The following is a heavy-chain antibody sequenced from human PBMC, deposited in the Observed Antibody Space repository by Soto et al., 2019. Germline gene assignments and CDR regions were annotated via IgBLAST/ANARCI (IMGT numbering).Heavy chain of an antibody. Sequence: SETLSLTCTVSGGSISSSNYYWGWIRQPPGEGLKWIGEINHSGSTNYNPSLKSRVTISVDTSKNQFSLKLSSVTAADTAVYYCARGRDQLLWFGELSQYYFDYWGQGTLVTVSS. CDR3: ARGRDQLLWFGELSQYYFDY. D-gene: IGHD3-10*01. CDR1: GGSISSSNYY. J-gene: IGHJ4*02. CDR2: INHSGST. V-gene: IGHV4-39*07.